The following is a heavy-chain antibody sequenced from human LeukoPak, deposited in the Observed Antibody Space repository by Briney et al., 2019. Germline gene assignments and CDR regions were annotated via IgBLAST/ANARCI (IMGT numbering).Heavy chain of an antibody. V-gene: IGHV1-46*01. CDR1: GYTFTSYY. CDR2: INPSGAST. CDR3: ARGYSGYDFGDY. D-gene: IGHD5-12*01. J-gene: IGHJ4*02. Sequence: ASVKVSCKASGYTFTSYYIHWVRQAPGQGLEWMGVINPSGASTIYAQKFQGRVTITRNTSISTAYMELSSLRSEDTAVYYCARGYSGYDFGDYWGQGTLVTVSS.